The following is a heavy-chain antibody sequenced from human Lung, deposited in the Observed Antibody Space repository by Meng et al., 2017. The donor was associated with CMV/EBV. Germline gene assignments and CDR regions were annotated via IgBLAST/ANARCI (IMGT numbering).Heavy chain of an antibody. CDR2: IYSGGRT. CDR3: ARVNFGVVTYFDY. CDR1: GFTVSSNY. D-gene: IGHD3-3*01. V-gene: IGHV3-66*02. Sequence: ESLKISXAASGFTVSSNYMTWVRQDPGKGLEWVSVIYSGGRTYYADSVKGRFTISRDNSKNSVYLQMNSLRPEDTAVYYCARVNFGVVTYFDYWGQGTLVTVSS. J-gene: IGHJ4*02.